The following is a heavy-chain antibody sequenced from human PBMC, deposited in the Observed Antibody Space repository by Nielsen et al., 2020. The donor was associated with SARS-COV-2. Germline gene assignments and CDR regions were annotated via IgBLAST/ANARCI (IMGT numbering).Heavy chain of an antibody. D-gene: IGHD5-12*01. Sequence: SETLSLTCTVSGGSISSYYWSWIRQPPGKGLEWIGYIYYSGSTNYNPSLKSRVTISVDTSKNQFSLKLSSVTAADTAVYYCARGLVATMFDGYWFDPWGQGTLVTVSS. CDR2: IYYSGST. V-gene: IGHV4-59*01. CDR3: ARGLVATMFDGYWFDP. CDR1: GGSISSYY. J-gene: IGHJ5*02.